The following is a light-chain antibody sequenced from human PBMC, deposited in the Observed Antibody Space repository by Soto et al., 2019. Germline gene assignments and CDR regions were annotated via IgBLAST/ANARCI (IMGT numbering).Light chain of an antibody. Sequence: DVVLTQSPLSLPVTLGQPASISCKSSQSLVSSDGNTYLNWFQQRPCQSPRRLIYEVSNRDSGVPDRFSGSGSGTDFTLKISSMEAEDVGLYYCMQDTRWPPTFGQGTKVEIK. V-gene: IGKV2-30*01. CDR2: EVS. CDR3: MQDTRWPPT. CDR1: QSLVSSDGNTY. J-gene: IGKJ1*01.